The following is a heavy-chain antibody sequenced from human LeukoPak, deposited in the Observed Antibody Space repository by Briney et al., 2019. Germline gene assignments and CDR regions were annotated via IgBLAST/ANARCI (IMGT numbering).Heavy chain of an antibody. V-gene: IGHV1-46*01. CDR2: INPSGGST. J-gene: IGHJ4*02. CDR3: ARDRDYYDSSGYYSPSFDY. Sequence: GASVKVSCKASGYTFTSYYMHWVRQAPGQGLEWMGIINPSGGSTSYAQKFQGRVTMTRDMSTSTVYMELSSLRSEDTAVYYCARDRDYYDSSGYYSPSFDYWGQGTLVTVSS. D-gene: IGHD3-22*01. CDR1: GYTFTSYY.